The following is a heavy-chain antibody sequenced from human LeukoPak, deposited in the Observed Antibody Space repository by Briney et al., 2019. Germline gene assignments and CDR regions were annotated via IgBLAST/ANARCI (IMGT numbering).Heavy chain of an antibody. CDR2: INTNTGNP. J-gene: IGHJ3*02. Sequence: ASVKVSCKASGYTFTSYAMNWVRQAPGQGLEWMRWINTNTGNPTYAQGFTGRFVFSLDTSVSTAYLQISSLKAEDTAVYYCATKGSPRAFDIWGQGTMVTVSS. CDR1: GYTFTSYA. CDR3: ATKGSPRAFDI. V-gene: IGHV7-4-1*02.